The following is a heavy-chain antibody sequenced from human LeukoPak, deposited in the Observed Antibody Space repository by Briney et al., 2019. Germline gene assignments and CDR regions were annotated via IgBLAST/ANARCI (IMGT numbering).Heavy chain of an antibody. J-gene: IGHJ4*02. CDR2: ISGSSSYI. CDR3: ARDLLGWELHYFDY. CDR1: GFHFSSHG. V-gene: IGHV3-21*01. D-gene: IGHD1-26*01. Sequence: GGTLRLSCAASGFHFSSHGMNWVRQAPGKGLEWVSSISGSSSYIYYADSVKGRFSISRDNAKNSLYLQMNSLRAEDTAVYYCARDLLGWELHYFDYWGQGTLVTVSS.